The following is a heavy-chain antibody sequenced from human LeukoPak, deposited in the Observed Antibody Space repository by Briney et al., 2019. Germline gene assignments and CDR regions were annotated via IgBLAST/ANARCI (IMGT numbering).Heavy chain of an antibody. Sequence: SEPLSLTCTVSGGSSINGTFYWHWIRQPPGKGLEWIGNIYSGTTSYNPYSKSRVTLSPDTSKNHFSLKLSSVTAADTAVYYCSHSGYDSRQVYLYYWGQGTLVTVSS. CDR1: GGSSINGTFY. CDR2: IYSGTT. J-gene: IGHJ4*02. V-gene: IGHV4-39*07. CDR3: SHSGYDSRQVYLYY. D-gene: IGHD5-12*01.